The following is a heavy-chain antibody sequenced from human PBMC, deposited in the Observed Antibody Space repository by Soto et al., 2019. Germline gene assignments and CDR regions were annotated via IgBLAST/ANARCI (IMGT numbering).Heavy chain of an antibody. Sequence: SETLSLTCTVSGGSISSGGYYWSWIRQHPGKGLEWIGYIYYSGSTYYNPSLKSRVTISVDTSKNQFSLKLSSVTAADPAVYYCARVRRYDILTGSRWFDPWGQGTLVTVSS. CDR1: GGSISSGGYY. V-gene: IGHV4-31*03. CDR2: IYYSGST. D-gene: IGHD3-9*01. J-gene: IGHJ5*02. CDR3: ARVRRYDILTGSRWFDP.